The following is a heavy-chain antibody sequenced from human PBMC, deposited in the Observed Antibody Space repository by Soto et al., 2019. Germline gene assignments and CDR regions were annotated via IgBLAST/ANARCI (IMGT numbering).Heavy chain of an antibody. V-gene: IGHV1-69*08. CDR1: GGTFSSYT. Sequence: QVQLVQSGAEVKKPGSSVKVSCKASGGTFSSYTVSWVRQAPGQGLEWMGRIVPILGVPNYAQRFQGRVTITADKGTTTAYMELSSLRSEDTAVYYCARDRYAYGSGRTIDYWGQGTLVTVSS. J-gene: IGHJ4*02. CDR3: ARDRYAYGSGRTIDY. D-gene: IGHD3-10*01. CDR2: IVPILGVP.